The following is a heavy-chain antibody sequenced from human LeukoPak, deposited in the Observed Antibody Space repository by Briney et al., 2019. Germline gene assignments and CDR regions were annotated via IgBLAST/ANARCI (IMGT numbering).Heavy chain of an antibody. V-gene: IGHV4-59*08. J-gene: IGHJ4*02. Sequence: KPSETLSLTCSVSGGSISSYYWSWIRQPPAKGLEWIGYIYYRGSTNYNPSLKSRVTISVDTSKNQFSLKLSSVTAADTAVYYCARHPQAAMAYFDYWGQGTLVTVSS. CDR3: ARHPQAAMAYFDY. CDR2: IYYRGST. CDR1: GGSISSYY.